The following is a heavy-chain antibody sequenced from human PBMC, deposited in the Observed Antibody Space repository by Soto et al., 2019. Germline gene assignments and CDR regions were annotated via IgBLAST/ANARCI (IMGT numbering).Heavy chain of an antibody. V-gene: IGHV5-10-1*01. J-gene: IGHJ2*01. CDR3: ASNYYDSSGYYPNWYFDL. Sequence: RGESLKISCKGSGYSFTSYWISWVRQMPGKGLEWMGRIDPSDSYTNYSPSFQGHVTISADKSISTAYLQWSSLKASDTAMYYCASNYYDSSGYYPNWYFDLWGRGTLVTVSS. D-gene: IGHD3-22*01. CDR2: IDPSDSYT. CDR1: GYSFTSYW.